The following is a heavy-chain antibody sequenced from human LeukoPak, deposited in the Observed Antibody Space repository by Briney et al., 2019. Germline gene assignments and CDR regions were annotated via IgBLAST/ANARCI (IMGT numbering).Heavy chain of an antibody. CDR3: ARGFRDGYNFGWFDP. CDR1: GYTFTTYA. Sequence: ASVKVSCKASGYTFTTYAMNWARQAPGQGLEWMGWINPNSGGTNYAQKFQGRVTMTRDTSISTAYMELSRLRSDDTAVYYCARGFRDGYNFGWFDPWGQGTLVTVSS. CDR2: INPNSGGT. V-gene: IGHV1-2*02. J-gene: IGHJ5*02. D-gene: IGHD5-24*01.